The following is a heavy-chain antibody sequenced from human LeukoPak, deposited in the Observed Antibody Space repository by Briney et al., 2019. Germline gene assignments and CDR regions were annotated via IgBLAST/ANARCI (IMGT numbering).Heavy chain of an antibody. J-gene: IGHJ4*02. Sequence: PGGSLRLSCAASGFTFDDYTMHWVRQAPGKDLEWVSLISWDGGSTYYADSVKGRFTISRDNSKNSLYLQMNSLRTEDTALYYCAKDMAGYCTNGVCQGGFDYWGQGTLVTVSS. CDR3: AKDMAGYCTNGVCQGGFDY. CDR2: ISWDGGST. V-gene: IGHV3-43*01. CDR1: GFTFDDYT. D-gene: IGHD2-8*01.